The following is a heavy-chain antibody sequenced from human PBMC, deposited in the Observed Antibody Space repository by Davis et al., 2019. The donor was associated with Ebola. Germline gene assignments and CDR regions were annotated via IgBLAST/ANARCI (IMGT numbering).Heavy chain of an antibody. CDR3: AREVRDGYNYKGGWFDP. Sequence: ASVKVSCKASGYTFTSYYMHWVRQAPGQGLEWMGIINPSGGSTSYAQKFQGRVTMTRDTSTSTVYMELSSLRSEDTAVYYCAREVRDGYNYKGGWFDPWGQGTLVTVSS. J-gene: IGHJ5*02. V-gene: IGHV1-46*01. CDR1: GYTFTSYY. CDR2: INPSGGST. D-gene: IGHD5-24*01.